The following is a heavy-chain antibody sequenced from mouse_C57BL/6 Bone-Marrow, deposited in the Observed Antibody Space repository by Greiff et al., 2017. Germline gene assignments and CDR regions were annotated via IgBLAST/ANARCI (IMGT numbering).Heavy chain of an antibody. J-gene: IGHJ1*03. D-gene: IGHD1-1*01. CDR3: ARRGYYGSSEINWYFDV. Sequence: QVQLQQSGAELARPGASVKLSCKASGYTFTSYGISWVKQRTGQGLEWIGEIYPRSGSTYYNEKFKGKATLTADKSSSTAYMELRSLTSEDSAVYFCARRGYYGSSEINWYFDVWGTGTTVTVAS. CDR1: GYTFTSYG. CDR2: IYPRSGST. V-gene: IGHV1-81*01.